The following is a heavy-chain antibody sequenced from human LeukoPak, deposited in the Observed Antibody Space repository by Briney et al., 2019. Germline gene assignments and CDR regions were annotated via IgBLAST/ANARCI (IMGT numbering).Heavy chain of an antibody. V-gene: IGHV3-21*01. D-gene: IGHD3-22*01. CDR2: ISSSSSYI. CDR3: ARDSSGYYPYYFDY. CDR1: GFTFSRYV. Sequence: GGSLRLSCPASGFTFSRYVMNWVRQAPGKGGEWVCSISSSSSYIYYADSVKGRFTISRDNDKNSLYPQMNSLRAEDTAVYYCARDSSGYYPYYFDYWGQGTLVTVSS. J-gene: IGHJ4*02.